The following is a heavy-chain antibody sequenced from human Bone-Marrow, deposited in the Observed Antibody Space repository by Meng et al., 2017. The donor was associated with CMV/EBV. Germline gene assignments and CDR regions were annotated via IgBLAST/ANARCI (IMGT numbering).Heavy chain of an antibody. J-gene: IGHJ6*01. CDR1: GGTFSSYA. Sequence: SVTVSFKASGGTFSSYAFNWVRQAPGQGLEWMGGIIPIVNTENYAQKFLGRVTITTNGSTSTVYMEPSRLTSEDTAVYYCARAESSGYSMASHYGMDVWGQGTTVTVSS. CDR3: ARAESSGYSMASHYGMDV. D-gene: IGHD3-22*01. V-gene: IGHV1-69*05. CDR2: IIPIVNTE.